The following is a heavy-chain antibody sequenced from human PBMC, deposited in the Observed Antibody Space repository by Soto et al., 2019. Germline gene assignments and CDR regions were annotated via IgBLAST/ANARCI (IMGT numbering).Heavy chain of an antibody. Sequence: EVQLVESGGGLVQPGGSLRLSCAASGFTFSSYWMHWVRQAPGKALVWVSRINSDGSSTSYADSVKGRFTISRDNVKNTLYLQMISLRAEDTAVYYCARFLVVSSYYMDVWGKGTTVTVSS. D-gene: IGHD2-15*01. V-gene: IGHV3-74*01. CDR1: GFTFSSYW. CDR3: ARFLVVSSYYMDV. CDR2: INSDGSST. J-gene: IGHJ6*03.